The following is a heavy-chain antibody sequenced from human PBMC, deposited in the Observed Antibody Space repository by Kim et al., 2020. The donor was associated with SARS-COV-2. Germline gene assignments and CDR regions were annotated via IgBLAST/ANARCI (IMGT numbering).Heavy chain of an antibody. CDR3: ARVQSSSTDAFDI. J-gene: IGHJ3*02. Sequence: YSVSVKSRITINPDTSKNQCSLQLKSVAPEDTAVYYCARVQSSSTDAFDIWGQGTMVTVSS. D-gene: IGHD6-6*01. V-gene: IGHV6-1*01.